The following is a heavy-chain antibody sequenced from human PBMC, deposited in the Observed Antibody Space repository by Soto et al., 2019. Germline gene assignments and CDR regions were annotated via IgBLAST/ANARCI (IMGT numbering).Heavy chain of an antibody. CDR1: GGTFGSYA. Sequence: SVKVSCKASGGTFGSYAISWVRQAPGQGLEWMGGIIPIFGTANYAQKFQGRVTITADKSTSTAYMELSSLRSEDTAVYYCARDAAQGYGGNTYYYYGMHVWGQGTTVTVSS. J-gene: IGHJ6*02. D-gene: IGHD4-17*01. CDR2: IIPIFGTA. V-gene: IGHV1-69*06. CDR3: ARDAAQGYGGNTYYYYGMHV.